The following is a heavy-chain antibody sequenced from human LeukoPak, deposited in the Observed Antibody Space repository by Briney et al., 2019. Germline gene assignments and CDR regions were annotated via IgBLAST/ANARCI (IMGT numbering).Heavy chain of an antibody. J-gene: IGHJ3*02. CDR1: GGTFSSYA. Sequence: SVKVSCKASGGTFSSYAISWVRQAPGQGLEWMGRIIPILGIANYAQKFQGRVTITADKSTSTAYMELSSLRSEDTAVYYCARVKTGDGGEDAFDIWGQGTMVTVSS. CDR2: IIPILGIA. V-gene: IGHV1-69*04. D-gene: IGHD7-27*01. CDR3: ARVKTGDGGEDAFDI.